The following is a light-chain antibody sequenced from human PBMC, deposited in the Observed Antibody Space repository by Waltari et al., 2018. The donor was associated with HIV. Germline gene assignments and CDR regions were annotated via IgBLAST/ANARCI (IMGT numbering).Light chain of an antibody. Sequence: QSVLTQPPSMSEAPGQTVTISCTNIEAGQAIHWYRQLPGTAPQLLIYADPNRPSGVPNRFSGSNSRTSASLAITGLQSEDEGDYYCQAYDGRLRNYVFGTGTKVTVL. V-gene: IGLV1-40*01. CDR2: ADP. CDR1: NIEAGQA. CDR3: QAYDGRLRNYV. J-gene: IGLJ1*01.